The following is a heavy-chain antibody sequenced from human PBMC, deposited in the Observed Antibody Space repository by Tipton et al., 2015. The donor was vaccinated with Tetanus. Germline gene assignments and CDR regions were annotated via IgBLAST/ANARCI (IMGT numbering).Heavy chain of an antibody. V-gene: IGHV4-31*03. D-gene: IGHD3-3*01. Sequence: TLSLTCSVSGVSIKGGGFYWTWIRQPPGKGLEWIGYIYSPGTTSYAPSLRGRATISVDTSKNQFSLKLSSVTAADTAVYYCARANFDFSKKGPFDSWGQGILVIVSA. CDR2: IYSPGTT. CDR1: GVSIKGGGFY. J-gene: IGHJ4*02. CDR3: ARANFDFSKKGPFDS.